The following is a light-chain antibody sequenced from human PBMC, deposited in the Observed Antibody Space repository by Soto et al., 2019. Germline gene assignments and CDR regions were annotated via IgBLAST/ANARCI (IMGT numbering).Light chain of an antibody. V-gene: IGLV1-40*01. J-gene: IGLJ2*01. CDR2: RNT. CDR1: SSNIGAGFD. Sequence: QSVLTQPPSVSGAPGQRVTISCTGSSSNIGAGFDVHWYQQFPGTAPKLLIYRNTNRPSGVPDRFSGSKSGTSASLTITGLQVEDEAYYYCQSFWLFGGGTKLTVL. CDR3: QSFWL.